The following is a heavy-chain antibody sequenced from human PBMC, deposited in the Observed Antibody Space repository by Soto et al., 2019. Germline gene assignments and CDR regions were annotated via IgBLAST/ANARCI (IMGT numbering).Heavy chain of an antibody. CDR1: GFTFSTWW. CDR3: ARGGDPISAAGMDV. CDR2: CDGDGKAT. D-gene: IGHD6-13*01. Sequence: EVQLVASGGGLVQPGGSLRLSCAASGFTFSTWWMHWVRQVPGKGLEWVARCDGDGKATSYADSVKGRFTISRDNAKSTLYLQMSSLRAEDMAVYYCARGGDPISAAGMDVWGQGSTVTVSS. V-gene: IGHV3-74*01. J-gene: IGHJ6*02.